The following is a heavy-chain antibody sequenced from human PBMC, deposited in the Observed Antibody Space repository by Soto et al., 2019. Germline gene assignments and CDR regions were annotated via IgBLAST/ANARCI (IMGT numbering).Heavy chain of an antibody. CDR2: IYYSGST. V-gene: IGHV4-30-4*02. CDR3: ARDSRWVVDVTKGMDV. D-gene: IGHD2-15*01. CDR1: GGSIRTGNYF. J-gene: IGHJ6*02. Sequence: SESLSLTRTVSGGSIRTGNYFWCWLRQPPGKGLEWIGYIYYSGSTYYNPSLKSRVTISVDTSKNQFSLKLCSVTAADTAVYYCARDSRWVVDVTKGMDVWGQGTTVTVS.